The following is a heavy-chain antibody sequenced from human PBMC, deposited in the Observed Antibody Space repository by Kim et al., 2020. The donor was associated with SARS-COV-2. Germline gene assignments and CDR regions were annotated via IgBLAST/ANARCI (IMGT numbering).Heavy chain of an antibody. D-gene: IGHD6-25*01. V-gene: IGHV3-23*01. J-gene: IGHJ4*02. Sequence: GGSLRLSCAASGFTFSSYAMSWVRQAPGKGLEWVSAISSSGGSTYYEDSVKGRFTISRDNSKNTLYLQMNSLRAEDTAVYYCANHPVSSGPPPGYWGPGTLVTVSS. CDR2: ISSSGGST. CDR1: GFTFSSYA. CDR3: ANHPVSSGPPPGY.